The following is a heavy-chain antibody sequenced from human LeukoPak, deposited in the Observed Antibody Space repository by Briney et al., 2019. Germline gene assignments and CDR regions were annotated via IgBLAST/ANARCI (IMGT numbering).Heavy chain of an antibody. Sequence: GGSLRLSCAVSGFTFSSYAMSWVRQAPGKGLEWVSAISGSGGSTYYADSVKGRFTISRDNSKNTLYLQMNSLRAEDTAVYYCAKSTGAARLVVVDYWGQGTLVTVSS. V-gene: IGHV3-23*01. CDR1: GFTFSSYA. J-gene: IGHJ4*02. CDR3: AKSTGAARLVVVDY. CDR2: ISGSGGST. D-gene: IGHD6-6*01.